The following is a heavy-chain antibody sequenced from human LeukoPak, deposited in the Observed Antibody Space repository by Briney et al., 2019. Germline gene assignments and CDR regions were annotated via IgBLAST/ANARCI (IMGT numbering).Heavy chain of an antibody. CDR3: ARMTTGHDY. J-gene: IGHJ4*02. CDR1: GGSISSSRYY. Sequence: SETLSLTCSVSGGSISSSRYYWDWIRQPPGKGLEWIGEVNHSGYTNMNPSLKSRVTISVDTSKNQFSLMMTSVTAADTAVYFCARMTTGHDYWGQGILVTVSS. CDR2: VNHSGYT. V-gene: IGHV4-39*07. D-gene: IGHD4-17*01.